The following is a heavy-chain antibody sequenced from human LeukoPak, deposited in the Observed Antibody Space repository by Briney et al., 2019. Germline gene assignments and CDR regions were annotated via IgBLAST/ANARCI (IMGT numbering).Heavy chain of an antibody. Sequence: GRSLRLSCAASGFTFSGYGMHWVRQAPGKGLEWVAVIWYGGSNKYYADSVKGRFTISRDNSKSTLYLQMNSLRAEDTAVYYCAKHVLLWFGESYGMDVWGQGTTVTVSS. J-gene: IGHJ6*02. CDR3: AKHVLLWFGESYGMDV. V-gene: IGHV3-30*18. CDR1: GFTFSGYG. D-gene: IGHD3-10*01. CDR2: IWYGGSNK.